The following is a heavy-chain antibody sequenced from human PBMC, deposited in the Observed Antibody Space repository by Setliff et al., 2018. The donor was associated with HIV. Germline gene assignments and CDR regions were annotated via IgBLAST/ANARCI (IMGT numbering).Heavy chain of an antibody. D-gene: IGHD3-16*02. CDR1: GDSISSYY. V-gene: IGHV4-4*09. Sequence: PSETLSLTCTVSGDSISSYYWSWIRQPPGKELEWIGYIYSTGDSNYNPSLKSRVTMAVDTSKNQFSLKLTSVTAADTAVYYCARYRRPHYYLDYWGQGTLVTVSS. CDR3: ARYRRPHYYLDY. CDR2: IYSTGDS. J-gene: IGHJ4*02.